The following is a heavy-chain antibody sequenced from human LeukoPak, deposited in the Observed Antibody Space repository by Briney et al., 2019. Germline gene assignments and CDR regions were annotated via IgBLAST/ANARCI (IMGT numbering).Heavy chain of an antibody. V-gene: IGHV3-21*04. CDR1: GFTFSSYS. CDR3: ANRPRPPTPFDY. CDR2: ISSSSSYI. Sequence: GGSLRLSCAASGFTFSSYSMNWVRQAPGKGLEWVSSISSSSSYIYYADSVKGRFTISRDNSKNTLYLQMNSLRAEDTAVYYCANRPRPPTPFDYWGQGTLVTVSS. J-gene: IGHJ4*02.